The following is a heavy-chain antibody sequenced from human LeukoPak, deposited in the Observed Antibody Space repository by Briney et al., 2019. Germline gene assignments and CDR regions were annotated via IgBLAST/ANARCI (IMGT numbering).Heavy chain of an antibody. CDR3: ARGVSSSWYAYYYYYYGMDV. CDR2: MNPNSGNT. Sequence: ASVKVSCKASGYTFTSYDINWVRQATGQGLEWMGWMNPNSGNTGYAQKFQGRVTMTRNTSISTAYMELSSLRSEDTAVYYCARGVSSSWYAYYYYYYGMDVWGQGTTVTVSS. V-gene: IGHV1-8*01. J-gene: IGHJ6*02. CDR1: GYTFTSYD. D-gene: IGHD6-13*01.